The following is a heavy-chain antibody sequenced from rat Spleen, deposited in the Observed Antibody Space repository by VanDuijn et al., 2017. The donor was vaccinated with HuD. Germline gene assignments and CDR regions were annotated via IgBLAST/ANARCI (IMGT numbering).Heavy chain of an antibody. D-gene: IGHD5-1*01. CDR3: ARGTGSRNWFAY. V-gene: IGHV5-25*01. CDR1: GFTFSDYD. CDR2: ISPSGGST. J-gene: IGHJ3*01. Sequence: EVQLVESGGGLVQPGRSLKLPCAASGFTFSDYDMAWVRQAPTKGLEWVASISPSGGSTYYGDSVKGRFTVSRKNAKRTLYLQKDSLRSEDTDTYYGARGTGSRNWFAYWGQGTLVTVSS.